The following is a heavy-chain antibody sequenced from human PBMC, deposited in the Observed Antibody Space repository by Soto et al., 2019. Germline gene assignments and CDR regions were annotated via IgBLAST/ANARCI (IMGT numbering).Heavy chain of an antibody. J-gene: IGHJ6*02. CDR2: ISYDGSNK. CDR3: ARDRGSEWELPGYYYYGMDV. D-gene: IGHD1-26*01. V-gene: IGHV3-30-3*01. CDR1: GFTFSSYA. Sequence: VQLVESGGGLVQPGGSLRLSCAASGFTFSSYAMHWVRQAPGKGLEWVAVISYDGSNKYYADSVKGRFTISRDNSKNTLYLQMNSLRAEDTAVYYCARDRGSEWELPGYYYYGMDVWGQGTTVTVSS.